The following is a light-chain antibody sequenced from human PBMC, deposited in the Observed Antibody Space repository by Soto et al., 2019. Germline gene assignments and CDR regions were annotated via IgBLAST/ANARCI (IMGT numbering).Light chain of an antibody. CDR2: AAS. CDR1: QSISSY. CDR3: QQSYSTLRLT. J-gene: IGKJ4*01. Sequence: DIQMTQSPSSLSASVGDRVTITCRASQSISSYLNWYQQKPEKAPKLLIYAASSLQSGVPSRFSGSGSGTDFTLTISSLQPEDFATYYCQQSYSTLRLTFGGGTKVEIK. V-gene: IGKV1-39*01.